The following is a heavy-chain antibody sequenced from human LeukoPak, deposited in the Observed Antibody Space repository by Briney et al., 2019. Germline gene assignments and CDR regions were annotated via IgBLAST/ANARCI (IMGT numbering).Heavy chain of an antibody. CDR1: GFTFSNYW. Sequence: GGSLRLSCAASGFTFSNYWMNWVRQSPGKGLEWLANVKQDGSEKYYVDSVRGRFTISRDNAMNSLSLQMNSLRAEDTAMYYCARLQTRGYTYGPDALDIWGQGTMVTVSS. D-gene: IGHD5-18*01. CDR3: ARLQTRGYTYGPDALDI. CDR2: VKQDGSEK. J-gene: IGHJ3*02. V-gene: IGHV3-7*01.